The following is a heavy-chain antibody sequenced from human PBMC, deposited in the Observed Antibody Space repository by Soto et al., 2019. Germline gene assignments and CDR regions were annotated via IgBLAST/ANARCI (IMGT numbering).Heavy chain of an antibody. CDR1: GGSVTNSSYY. CDR3: VSQRSTVLTQAYFDY. D-gene: IGHD2-2*01. V-gene: IGHV4-39*01. CDR2: VYYRGRS. J-gene: IGHJ4*02. Sequence: SETLSLTCTVSGGSVTNSSYYWGWIRQSPGKGLEWIGSVYYRGRSYSKSSVKSRVTISVDTSKNQFSLNFNSVTASDTALYYCVSQRSTVLTQAYFDYWGPGALVTVSS.